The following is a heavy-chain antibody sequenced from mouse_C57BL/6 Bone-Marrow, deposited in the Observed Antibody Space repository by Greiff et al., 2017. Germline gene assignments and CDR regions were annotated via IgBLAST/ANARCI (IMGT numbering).Heavy chain of an antibody. J-gene: IGHJ1*03. V-gene: IGHV1-72*01. CDR2: IAPNSGGT. CDR3: ARVYSRWYFDV. Sequence: VQLQQPGAELVKPGASVKLSCKASGYTFTSYWMHWVKQRPGRGLEWIGRIAPNSGGTKYNEKFKSKATLTVDKPSSTAYMQLSSLTSGDSAVYYGARVYSRWYFDVWGTGTTVTVSS. CDR1: GYTFTSYW.